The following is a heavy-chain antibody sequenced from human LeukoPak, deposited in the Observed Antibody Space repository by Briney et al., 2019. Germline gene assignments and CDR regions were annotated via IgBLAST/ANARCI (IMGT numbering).Heavy chain of an antibody. D-gene: IGHD2-8*01. CDR1: GYTFTSYG. CDR2: INTNTGNP. J-gene: IGHJ6*04. V-gene: IGHV7-4-1*01. CDR3: AREGVLYYGDYYYYGMDV. Sequence: ASVKVSCKASGYTFTSYGISWVRQAPGQGLEWMGWINTNTGNPTYAQGFTGRFVFSLDTSVSTAYLQICSLKAEDTAVYYCAREGVLYYGDYYYYGMDVWGKGTTVTVSS.